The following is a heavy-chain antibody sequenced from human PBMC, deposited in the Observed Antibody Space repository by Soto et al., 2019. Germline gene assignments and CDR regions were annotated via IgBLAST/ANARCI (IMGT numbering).Heavy chain of an antibody. Sequence: PGESLKISCEGSGYTFTYYWIGWVRQMPGKGLEWMGVTYPFDSDTRYSLSFQGRVTISAVQSTNTAYLELRRLQASDTAIYYCWRHNGGATTGIDYWGQGTLVTVSS. CDR2: TYPFDSDT. J-gene: IGHJ4*01. D-gene: IGHD1-26*01. CDR1: GYTFTYYW. V-gene: IGHV5-51*01. CDR3: WRHNGGATTGIDY.